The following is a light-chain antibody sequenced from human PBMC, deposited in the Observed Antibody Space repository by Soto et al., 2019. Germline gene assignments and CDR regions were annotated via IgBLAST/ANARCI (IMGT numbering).Light chain of an antibody. J-gene: IGKJ1*01. Sequence: DLQMTQSPSSLSASVGDRVTITCRTSQSISNYLNWYQQKPGEAPKLLIYAASSLQSGVPSRFSGRRSGTDFTLTISSLQPEDFETYYCQQSYSTSWTFGQGTKVEIK. CDR1: QSISNY. CDR3: QQSYSTSWT. V-gene: IGKV1-39*01. CDR2: AAS.